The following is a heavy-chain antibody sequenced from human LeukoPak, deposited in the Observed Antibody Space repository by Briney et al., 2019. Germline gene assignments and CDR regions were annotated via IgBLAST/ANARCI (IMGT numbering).Heavy chain of an antibody. Sequence: GGSLRLSCAASGLTFNTYAVHWVRQAPGKGLEWVAVVSYEGNTKYYADSVKGRFTISRDSSKNTLYLQMNSLRPEDTALYYCARDDSSGWYFFNYWGQGTLVTVSS. V-gene: IGHV3-30-3*01. J-gene: IGHJ4*02. CDR2: VSYEGNTK. CDR1: GLTFNTYA. D-gene: IGHD6-19*01. CDR3: ARDDSSGWYFFNY.